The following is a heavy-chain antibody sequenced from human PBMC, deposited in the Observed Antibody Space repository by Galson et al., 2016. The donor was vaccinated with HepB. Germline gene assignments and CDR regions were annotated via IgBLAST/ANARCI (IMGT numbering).Heavy chain of an antibody. CDR2: IYYSGST. Sequence: TLSLTCTVSGDSITSGGYYWSWIRQHPGKGLEWIGYIYYSGSTSYNPSLQSRGSISVDTSKNQFSLTLSSVTAADTAVYYCARDFKLPNYHGMDVWGQGTTVTVSS. J-gene: IGHJ6*02. CDR1: GDSITSGGYY. V-gene: IGHV4-31*03. CDR3: ARDFKLPNYHGMDV. D-gene: IGHD2-15*01.